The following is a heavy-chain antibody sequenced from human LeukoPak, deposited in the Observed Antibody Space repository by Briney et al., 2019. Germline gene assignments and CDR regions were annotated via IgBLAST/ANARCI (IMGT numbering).Heavy chain of an antibody. V-gene: IGHV3-48*03. D-gene: IGHD3-10*01. CDR1: GFTFSSYE. J-gene: IGHJ4*02. CDR2: ISSSGSTI. CDR3: VRDRTYYYGSGSYIDY. Sequence: GGSLRLSCAASGFTFSSYEMNWVRQAPGKGLEWVSYISSSGSTIYYADSVKGRFAISRDNAKNSLFLQMNSLRAEDTAIYYCVRDRTYYYGSGSYIDYWGQGTLVTVSS.